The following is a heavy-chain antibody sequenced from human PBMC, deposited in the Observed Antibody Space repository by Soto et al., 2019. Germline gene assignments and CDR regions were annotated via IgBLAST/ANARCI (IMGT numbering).Heavy chain of an antibody. CDR1: GGTFSSYA. J-gene: IGHJ6*02. CDR3: ARGSYGSVSYQVGYYYGMDV. V-gene: IGHV1-69*13. D-gene: IGHD3-10*01. Sequence: GASVKVSCKASGGTFSSYAISWVRQAPGQGLEWMGGIIPIFGTANYAQKFQGRVTITADESTSTAYMELSSLRSEDTAVYYCARGSYGSVSYQVGYYYGMDVWGQGTTVTVSS. CDR2: IIPIFGTA.